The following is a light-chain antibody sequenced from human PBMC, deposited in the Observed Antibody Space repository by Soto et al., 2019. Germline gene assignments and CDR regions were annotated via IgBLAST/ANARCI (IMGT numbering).Light chain of an antibody. CDR2: DVS. J-gene: IGLJ1*01. CDR3: SSYTSSSSYV. Sequence: QSVLTQPASVSGSPGQSITISCTGTSSYVGGYNYVSWYQHHPGKAPKLMIYDVSDRPSGVSNRFSGSKSGNTASLTISGLQAEDEAEYYCSSYTSSSSYVFGPGTKVTVL. CDR1: SSYVGGYNY. V-gene: IGLV2-14*03.